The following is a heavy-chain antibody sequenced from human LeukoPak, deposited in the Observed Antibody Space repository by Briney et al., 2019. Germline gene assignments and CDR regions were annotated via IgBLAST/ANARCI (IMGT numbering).Heavy chain of an antibody. CDR2: INPNSGGT. CDR3: ARAEDYSSSWYAY. V-gene: IGHV1-2*06. CDR1: GYTFTGYY. Sequence: GASVKVSCKASGYTFTGYYMHWVRQAPGQGLEWMGRINPNSGGTNYAQKFQGRVTMTRDTSISTAYMELSGLRSDDTAVYYCARAEDYSSSWYAYWGQGTLVTVSS. D-gene: IGHD6-13*01. J-gene: IGHJ4*02.